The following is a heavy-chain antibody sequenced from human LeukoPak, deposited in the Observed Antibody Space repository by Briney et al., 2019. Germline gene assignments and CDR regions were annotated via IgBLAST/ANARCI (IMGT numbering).Heavy chain of an antibody. D-gene: IGHD2-15*01. J-gene: IGHJ4*02. CDR1: GFTFSSYA. CDR2: ISYDGSNK. CDR3: LKNIDY. Sequence: GGSLRLSCAASGFTFSSYAMHWVRQAPGKGLEWVAVISYDGSNKYYADSVKGRFTISRDNSNCARGAWSLSVAAATTRPPNVLKNIDYWGQGTLVTVSS. V-gene: IGHV3-30*01.